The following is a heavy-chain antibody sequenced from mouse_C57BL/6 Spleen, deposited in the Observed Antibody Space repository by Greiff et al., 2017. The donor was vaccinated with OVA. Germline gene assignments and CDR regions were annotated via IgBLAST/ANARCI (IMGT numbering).Heavy chain of an antibody. CDR1: GYTFTSYW. D-gene: IGHD1-1*01. J-gene: IGHJ2*01. CDR2: IYPGSGST. CDR3: ARGFITTVVAHFDY. Sequence: QVQLKQPGAELVKPGASVKMSCKASGYTFTSYWITWVKQRPGQGLEWIGDIYPGSGSTNYNEKFKSKATLTVDTSSSTAYMQLSSLTSEDSAVYYCARGFITTVVAHFDYWGQGTTLTVSS. V-gene: IGHV1-55*01.